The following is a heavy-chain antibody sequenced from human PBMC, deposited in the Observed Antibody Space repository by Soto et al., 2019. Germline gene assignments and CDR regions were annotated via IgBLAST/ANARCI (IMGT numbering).Heavy chain of an antibody. Sequence: ASVKVSCKVSGYTLTGLSMHWVRQAPGEGLEWMGGFDPEDGETIYAQKFQGRVTMTEDTSTDTAYMELSSLRSEDTAVYYCATPRVGATTSYFDYWGQGTLVTVSS. CDR3: ATPRVGATTSYFDY. D-gene: IGHD1-26*01. J-gene: IGHJ4*02. CDR2: FDPEDGET. CDR1: GYTLTGLS. V-gene: IGHV1-24*01.